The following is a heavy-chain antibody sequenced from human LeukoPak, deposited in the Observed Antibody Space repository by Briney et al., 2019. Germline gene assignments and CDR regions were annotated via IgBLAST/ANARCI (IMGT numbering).Heavy chain of an antibody. CDR1: GYTLTELS. CDR2: FDPEDDET. V-gene: IGHV1-24*01. Sequence: ASVKVSCKVSGYTLTELSMHWVRQAPGKGLEWMGGFDPEDDETIYAQKFQGRVTMTEDTSTGTAYMELSSLRSEDTAVYYCATDKGGPRYDYVWGSYRYTAKYDYWGQGTLVTVSS. D-gene: IGHD3-16*02. J-gene: IGHJ4*02. CDR3: ATDKGGPRYDYVWGSYRYTAKYDY.